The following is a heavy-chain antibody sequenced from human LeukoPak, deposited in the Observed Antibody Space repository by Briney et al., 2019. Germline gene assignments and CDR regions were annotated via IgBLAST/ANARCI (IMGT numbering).Heavy chain of an antibody. V-gene: IGHV3-30*18. CDR2: ISYDGSNK. J-gene: IGHJ4*02. CDR1: GFTSSSYG. CDR3: AKETSPYYYDSSGYFPFDY. D-gene: IGHD3-22*01. Sequence: GGSLRLSCAASGFTSSSYGMHWVRQAPGKGLEWVAVISYDGSNKYYADSVKGRFTISRDNSKNTLYLQMNSLRAEDTAVYYCAKETSPYYYDSSGYFPFDYWGQGTLVTVSS.